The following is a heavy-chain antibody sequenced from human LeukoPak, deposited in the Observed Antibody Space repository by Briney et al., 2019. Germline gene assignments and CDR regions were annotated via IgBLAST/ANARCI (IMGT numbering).Heavy chain of an antibody. Sequence: SGTLSLTCTVSGGSISSYYWSWIRQPAGKGLEWIGRIYTSGSTNYNPSLKSRVTISVDTSKNQFSLKLSSVTAADTAVYYCASLYDYVWGSYRYLVDYWGQGTLVTVSS. J-gene: IGHJ4*02. D-gene: IGHD3-16*02. CDR1: GGSISSYY. CDR3: ASLYDYVWGSYRYLVDY. V-gene: IGHV4-4*07. CDR2: IYTSGST.